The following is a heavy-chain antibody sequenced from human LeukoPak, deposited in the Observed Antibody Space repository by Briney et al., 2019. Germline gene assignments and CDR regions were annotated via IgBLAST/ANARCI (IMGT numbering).Heavy chain of an antibody. CDR1: GFTFSSYS. Sequence: GGSLRLSCAASGFTFSSYSMNWVRQALGKGLEWVSSISSSSSYIYYADSVKGRFTISRDNAKNSLYLQMNSLRAEDTAVYYCARDLEWELQFAAFDIWGQGTMVTVSS. CDR3: ARDLEWELQFAAFDI. CDR2: ISSSSSYI. J-gene: IGHJ3*02. V-gene: IGHV3-21*01. D-gene: IGHD1-26*01.